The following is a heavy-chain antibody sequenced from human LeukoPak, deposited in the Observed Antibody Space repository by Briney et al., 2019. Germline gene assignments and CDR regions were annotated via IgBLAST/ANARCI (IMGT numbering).Heavy chain of an antibody. D-gene: IGHD6-13*01. V-gene: IGHV4-61*08. Sequence: SETLSLTCTVSGGSISSGGYCWSWIRQHPGKGLEWIGYIYYSGSTNYNPSLKSRVTISVDTSKNQFSLKLSSVTAADTAVYYCARPIAGAGMHAFDIWGQGTMVTVSS. CDR1: GGSISSGGYC. CDR3: ARPIAGAGMHAFDI. J-gene: IGHJ3*02. CDR2: IYYSGST.